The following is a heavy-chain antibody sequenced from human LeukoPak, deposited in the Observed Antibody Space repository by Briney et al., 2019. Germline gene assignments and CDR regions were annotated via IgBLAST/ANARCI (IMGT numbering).Heavy chain of an antibody. CDR2: IYYSGIT. Sequence: SETLSLTCTVSGGSITSRSYYWGWIRQPPGKGLEWIGSIYYSGITYYNPSLKSRITTSVDMSNNQFSLKLNSVTAADTAVYYCASHYDFWTAGSTDFDYWGQGALVTVSS. V-gene: IGHV4-39*01. D-gene: IGHD3/OR15-3a*01. CDR1: GGSITSRSYY. J-gene: IGHJ4*02. CDR3: ASHYDFWTAGSTDFDY.